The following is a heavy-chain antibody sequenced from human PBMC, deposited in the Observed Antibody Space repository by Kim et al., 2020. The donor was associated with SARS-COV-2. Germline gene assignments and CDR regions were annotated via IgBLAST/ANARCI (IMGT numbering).Heavy chain of an antibody. CDR3: ARNGMDV. V-gene: IGHV1-2*02. Sequence: NSGGTNYAQKFQGRVTMTRDTSISTAYMELSRLRSDDTAVYYCARNGMDVWGQGTTVTVSS. J-gene: IGHJ6*02. CDR2: NSGGT.